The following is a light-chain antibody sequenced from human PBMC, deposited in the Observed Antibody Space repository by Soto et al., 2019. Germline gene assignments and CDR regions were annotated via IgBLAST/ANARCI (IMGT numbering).Light chain of an antibody. CDR2: GAS. CDR1: QSVSSSY. Sequence: EIVLTQSPGTLSLSPGERATLSCRASQSVSSSYVDWYQQKPGQAPRLLIYGASNRATGIPDRFSGSGSGTDFTLTISRLEPEDLAIYYCQQYDCSPYTFGQGTKLEIK. CDR3: QQYDCSPYT. J-gene: IGKJ2*01. V-gene: IGKV3-20*01.